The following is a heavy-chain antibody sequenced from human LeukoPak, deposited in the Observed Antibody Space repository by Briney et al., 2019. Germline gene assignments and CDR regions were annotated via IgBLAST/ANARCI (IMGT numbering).Heavy chain of an antibody. Sequence: GGSLRLSCAASGFTFSSYWMSWVRQAPGKGLEWVANIKQDGSEKYYVDSVKGRFTISRDNAKNSLYLQMNSLSAEDTAVYYCARDKCLTTTHYFDYWGQGTLVTVSS. CDR3: ARDKCLTTTHYFDY. CDR2: IKQDGSEK. J-gene: IGHJ4*02. CDR1: GFTFSSYW. D-gene: IGHD4-11*01. V-gene: IGHV3-7*01.